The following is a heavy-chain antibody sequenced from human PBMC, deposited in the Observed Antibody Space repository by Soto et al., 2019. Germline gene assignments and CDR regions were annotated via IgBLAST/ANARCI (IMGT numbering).Heavy chain of an antibody. CDR2: IYHSGST. J-gene: IGHJ6*02. CDR1: GGSISSSNW. Sequence: QVQLQESGPGLVKPSGTLSLTCAVSGGSISSSNWWSWVRQPPGKGLEWIGEIYHSGSTNYNPSLKSRGHISVDKSKNQFSLKLSSVTAADTAVYYCASVRGGYYYAMDVWGQGTTVTVSS. D-gene: IGHD3-10*02. CDR3: ASVRGGYYYAMDV. V-gene: IGHV4-4*02.